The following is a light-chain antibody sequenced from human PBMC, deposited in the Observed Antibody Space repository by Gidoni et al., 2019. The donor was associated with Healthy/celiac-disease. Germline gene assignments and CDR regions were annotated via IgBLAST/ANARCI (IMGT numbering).Light chain of an antibody. CDR3: QQYGSSPRT. CDR2: GAS. Sequence: ESVLTQSPGTLSLSPGERATLSCRASQSVSSSYLAWYPQKPGQAPRLPIYGASSRATGIPDRFSGSWSGTDFTLTISRLEPEDFSVYYCQQYGSSPRTFGQGTKVEIK. CDR1: QSVSSSY. J-gene: IGKJ1*01. V-gene: IGKV3-20*01.